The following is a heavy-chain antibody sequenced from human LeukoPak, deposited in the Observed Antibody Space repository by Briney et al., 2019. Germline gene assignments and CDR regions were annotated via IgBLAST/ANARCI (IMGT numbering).Heavy chain of an antibody. V-gene: IGHV3-11*01. CDR1: GFTFSDYY. Sequence: PGGSLRLSCAASGFTFSDYYMSWIRQAPGKGLEWVSYISSSGSTIYYADSVKGRFTISRDNAKNSLSLQMNSLRAEDTAVYYFARGSGDFWSGHADCWGQGTLVTVSS. CDR3: ARGSGDFWSGHADC. CDR2: ISSSGSTI. D-gene: IGHD3-3*01. J-gene: IGHJ4*02.